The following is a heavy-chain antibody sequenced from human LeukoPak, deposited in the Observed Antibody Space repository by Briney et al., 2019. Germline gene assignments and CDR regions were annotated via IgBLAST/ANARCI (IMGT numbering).Heavy chain of an antibody. CDR1: GFTLSSYA. D-gene: IGHD2-2*01. Sequence: PGGSLRLSCAASGFTLSSYAMIWVRQAPGKGVEWVSAICGSGGSTYYGDSVKGRFTISRDNYKNTLYLQMNSLRAEDTAVYYCEKDSRYCSSTSCYSASDYWGQGTLVTVSS. V-gene: IGHV3-23*01. J-gene: IGHJ4*02. CDR3: EKDSRYCSSTSCYSASDY. CDR2: ICGSGGST.